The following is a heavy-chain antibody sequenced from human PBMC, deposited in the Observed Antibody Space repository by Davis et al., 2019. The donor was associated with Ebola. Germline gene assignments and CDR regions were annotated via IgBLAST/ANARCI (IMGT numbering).Heavy chain of an antibody. CDR2: ISWNSGSI. Sequence: SLKISCAASGFTFDEYAMHWVRQAPGKGLEWVSGISWNSGSIGYADSVKGRFTISRDNAKNSLYLQMNSLRAEDTAVYYCAGGAYGMDVWGKGTTVTVSS. CDR3: AGGAYGMDV. J-gene: IGHJ6*04. V-gene: IGHV3-9*01. CDR1: GFTFDEYA. D-gene: IGHD3-10*01.